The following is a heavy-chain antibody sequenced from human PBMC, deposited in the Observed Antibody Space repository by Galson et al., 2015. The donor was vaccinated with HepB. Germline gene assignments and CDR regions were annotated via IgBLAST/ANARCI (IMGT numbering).Heavy chain of an antibody. V-gene: IGHV3-21*01. J-gene: IGHJ4*02. D-gene: IGHD1-26*01. CDR2: ISSSSSYI. CDR3: ARDGRYSGSYFLDY. CDR1: GFTFSSYS. Sequence: SLRLSCAASGFTFSSYSMNWVRQAPGKGLEWVSSISSSSSYIYYADSVKGRFTISRDNAKNSLYLQMNSLRAEDTAVYYCARDGRYSGSYFLDYWGQGTLVTVSS.